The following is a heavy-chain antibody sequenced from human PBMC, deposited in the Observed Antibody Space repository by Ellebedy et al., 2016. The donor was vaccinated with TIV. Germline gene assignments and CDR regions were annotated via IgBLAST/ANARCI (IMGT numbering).Heavy chain of an antibody. CDR1: GFTFSTYT. D-gene: IGHD1-1*01. J-gene: IGHJ6*02. V-gene: IGHV3-48*02. CDR2: ISSSSTTI. CDR3: ARNDPYYYHFYGMDV. Sequence: PGGSLRLSCAASGFTFSTYTMNWVRQAPGKGLEWVSYISSSSTTIYYADSVKGRFTISRDNVKNSLSLQMNSLRDEDTAVYYCARNDPYYYHFYGMDVWGQGTTVIVSS.